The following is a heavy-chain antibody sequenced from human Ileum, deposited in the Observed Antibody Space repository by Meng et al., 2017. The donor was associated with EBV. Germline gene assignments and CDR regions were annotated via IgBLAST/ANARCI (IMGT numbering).Heavy chain of an antibody. V-gene: IGHV4-30-2*01. D-gene: IGHD4-23*01. CDR2: IQHSGST. Sequence: LQLHASVSGLVKPSQTLALTCAVSGGSISSGGHSWSWSRQPPGKGLEWIGDIQHSGSTYYNPSLKSRVTISVDRSRNQFSLKLSSVTAADTAVYYCARAHPVVYFFDYWGQGTRVTVSS. CDR3: ARAHPVVYFFDY. J-gene: IGHJ4*02. CDR1: GGSISSGGHS.